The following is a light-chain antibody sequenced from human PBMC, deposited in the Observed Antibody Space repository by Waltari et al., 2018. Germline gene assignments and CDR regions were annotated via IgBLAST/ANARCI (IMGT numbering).Light chain of an antibody. CDR2: DVT. J-gene: IGLJ3*02. CDR3: CSYAGYYTIWV. Sequence: QSALTQPRSVSGSPGQPVTLSCTGPSSDGGGDHFGAWYQQHPGKVPKLVIYDVTKRPSGVPDRFSGSKSGNTASLTISGLQAEDEADYYCCSYAGYYTIWVFGGGTKLTVL. V-gene: IGLV2-11*01. CDR1: SSDGGGDHF.